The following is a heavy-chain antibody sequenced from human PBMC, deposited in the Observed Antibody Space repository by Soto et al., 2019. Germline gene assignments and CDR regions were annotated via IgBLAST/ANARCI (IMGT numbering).Heavy chain of an antibody. CDR1: GFTFSSYG. J-gene: IGHJ6*03. CDR3: ARDQLDIVVVPAASAMDV. V-gene: IGHV3-33*01. D-gene: IGHD2-2*03. CDR2: IWYDGSNK. Sequence: QVQLVESGGGVAQPGRSLRLSCAASGFTFSSYGMHWVRQAPGKGLEWVAVIWYDGSNKYYADSVKGRFTISRDNSKNTLYLQMNSLRAEDTAVYYCARDQLDIVVVPAASAMDVWGKGTTVTVSS.